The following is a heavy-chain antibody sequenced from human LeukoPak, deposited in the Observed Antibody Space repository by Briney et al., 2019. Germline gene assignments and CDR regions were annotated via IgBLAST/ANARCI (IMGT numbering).Heavy chain of an antibody. CDR2: ISTGSSTK. Sequence: GGSLRLSCAASGFTLSSYAMHWVRQAPGRGLEWLSYISTGSSTKYYADSVKGRFTISRDNAKKSLYLQMNSLRAEDTAVYYCANWYSGTYFWGQGTLVTVSS. V-gene: IGHV3-48*04. CDR3: ANWYSGTYF. D-gene: IGHD1-26*01. J-gene: IGHJ4*02. CDR1: GFTLSSYA.